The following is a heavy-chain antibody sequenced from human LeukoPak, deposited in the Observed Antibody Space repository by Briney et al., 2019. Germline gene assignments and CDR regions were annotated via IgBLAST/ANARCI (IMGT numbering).Heavy chain of an antibody. CDR1: GFTFSSYS. J-gene: IGHJ4*02. Sequence: PGGSLRLSCAASGFTFSSYSMNWVRQAPGKGLEWVSYISSSSSTIYYADSVKGRFTISRDNAKNSLYLQMNSLRAEDTAVYYCARVIGYRVYYFDYWGQGTLVTVSS. V-gene: IGHV3-48*04. CDR3: ARVIGYRVYYFDY. CDR2: ISSSSSTI. D-gene: IGHD2-15*01.